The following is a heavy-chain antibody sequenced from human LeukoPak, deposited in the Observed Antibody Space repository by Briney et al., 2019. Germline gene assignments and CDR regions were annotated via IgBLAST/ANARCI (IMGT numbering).Heavy chain of an antibody. CDR2: VSWNSGSI. Sequence: SLRLSCAASGFTFDDYAMHWVRQAPGQGLEWVSSVSWNSGSIAYADSVKGRFTISRDNAKNSLYLQMNSLRAEDTAFYYCAKATYSTSPGYYFDYWGQGNLVTVSS. J-gene: IGHJ4*02. V-gene: IGHV3-9*01. CDR1: GFTFDDYA. CDR3: AKATYSTSPGYYFDY. D-gene: IGHD2-2*01.